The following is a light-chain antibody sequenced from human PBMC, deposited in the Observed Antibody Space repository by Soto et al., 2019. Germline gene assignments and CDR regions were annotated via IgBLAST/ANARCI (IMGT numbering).Light chain of an antibody. J-gene: IGKJ1*01. CDR2: ATS. Sequence: EIVLAQSPGTLSLSPGERATLSCRASQSVTNTYLAWYQQRSGQAPRLLVYATSTRAVGVPDRFTGSGTGTDFTLTIRRLEPEDFAVYYCQHYGRSPMFGPGTKVEIK. CDR3: QHYGRSPM. CDR1: QSVTNTY. V-gene: IGKV3-20*01.